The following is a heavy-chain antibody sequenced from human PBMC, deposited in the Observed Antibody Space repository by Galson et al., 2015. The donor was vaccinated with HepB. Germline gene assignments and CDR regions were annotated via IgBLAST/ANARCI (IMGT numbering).Heavy chain of an antibody. CDR2: IYYSGST. CDR1: GGSISSGDYY. D-gene: IGHD3-22*01. V-gene: IGHV4-30-4*01. Sequence: TLSLTCTVSGGSISSGDYYWSWIRQPPGKGLEWIGYIYYSGSTYYNPSLKSRVTISVDTSKNQFSLKLSSVTAADTAVYYCARTDDSSGYPNFDYWGQGTLVTVSS. J-gene: IGHJ4*02. CDR3: ARTDDSSGYPNFDY.